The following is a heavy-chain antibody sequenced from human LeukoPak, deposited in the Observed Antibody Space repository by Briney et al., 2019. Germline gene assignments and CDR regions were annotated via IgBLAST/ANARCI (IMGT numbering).Heavy chain of an antibody. V-gene: IGHV1-3*01. CDR2: INAGSGNT. CDR3: ATGVRRYYDSSGVDP. J-gene: IGHJ5*02. D-gene: IGHD3-22*01. CDR1: GYTFTTYA. Sequence: ASVKVSCKASGYTFTTYAMHWVRQAPGQSLEWMGWINAGSGNTKYSQKFQGRVTITRDTSASTAYMELSSLRSEDTAVYYCATGVRRYYDSSGVDPWGQGTLVTVSS.